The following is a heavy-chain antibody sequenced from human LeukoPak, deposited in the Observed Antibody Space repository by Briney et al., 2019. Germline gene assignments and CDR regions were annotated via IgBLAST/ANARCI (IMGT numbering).Heavy chain of an antibody. CDR1: GFTFSNYA. V-gene: IGHV3-23*01. CDR3: AKGYYYDSSGYYVAFDI. J-gene: IGHJ3*02. Sequence: GGSLRLSCAASGFTFSNYAMSWVRQAPGKGLEWVSGISGSGGSTYYTDSVEGRFTISRDNSKNTLYLQMNSLRAEDTAVYYCAKGYYYDSSGYYVAFDIWGQGTMFTVSS. CDR2: ISGSGGST. D-gene: IGHD3-22*01.